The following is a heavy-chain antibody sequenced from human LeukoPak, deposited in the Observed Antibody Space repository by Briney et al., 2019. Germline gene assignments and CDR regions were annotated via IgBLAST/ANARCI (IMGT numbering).Heavy chain of an antibody. CDR3: ARWVIDHSGWTYYYYGMDV. J-gene: IGHJ6*02. CDR2: MNPNSGNT. CDR1: GYTFTSYD. D-gene: IGHD6-19*01. Sequence: ASVKVSCKASGYTFTSYDINWVRQATGQRLEWMGWMNPNSGNTGYAQKFQGRVTMTRNTSISTAYMELSSLRSEDTAVYYCARWVIDHSGWTYYYYGMDVWGQGTTVTVSS. V-gene: IGHV1-8*01.